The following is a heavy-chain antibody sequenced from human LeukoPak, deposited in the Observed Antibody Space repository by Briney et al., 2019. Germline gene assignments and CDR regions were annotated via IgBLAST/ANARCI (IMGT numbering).Heavy chain of an antibody. J-gene: IGHJ4*02. CDR3: ARSMIVVVNPLDY. V-gene: IGHV3-30*02. D-gene: IGHD3-22*01. CDR2: IRYNGSNK. CDR1: RFTFSSSG. Sequence: GRSLRLSCGASRFTFSSSGMRWVRPAPGKGLGRVAFIRYNGSNKYYANSLKGRFTISRDNSKNTLYLQMGSLRAEDMAVYYCARSMIVVVNPLDYWGQGTLVTVSS.